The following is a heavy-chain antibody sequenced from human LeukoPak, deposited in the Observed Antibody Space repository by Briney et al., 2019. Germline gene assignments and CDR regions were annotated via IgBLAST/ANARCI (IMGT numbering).Heavy chain of an antibody. CDR3: ARGLQTTGEFDY. D-gene: IGHD4-11*01. J-gene: IGHJ4*02. Sequence: ASVKVSCKASGYTFTSYDINWVRQGTGQGLEWMGWMNPNSGNTGYAQKFQGRVTMTRNTSISTAYMELSSLRSEDTAVYYCARGLQTTGEFDYWGQGTLVTVSS. CDR1: GYTFTSYD. CDR2: MNPNSGNT. V-gene: IGHV1-8*01.